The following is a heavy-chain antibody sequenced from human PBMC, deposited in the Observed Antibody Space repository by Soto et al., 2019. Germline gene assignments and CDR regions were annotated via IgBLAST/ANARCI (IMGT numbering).Heavy chain of an antibody. CDR3: ARGRVAAGFYYYYGMDV. D-gene: IGHD6-13*01. V-gene: IGHV3-33*01. Sequence: QVQLVESGGGVVQPGRSLRLSCAASGFTFSSYGMHWVRQAPGKGLEWVAVIWYDGSNKYYADSVKGRFTISRDNSKNTLYLQMNSLRAEDTAVYYCARGRVAAGFYYYYGMDVWGQGTTVTFSS. CDR2: IWYDGSNK. J-gene: IGHJ6*02. CDR1: GFTFSSYG.